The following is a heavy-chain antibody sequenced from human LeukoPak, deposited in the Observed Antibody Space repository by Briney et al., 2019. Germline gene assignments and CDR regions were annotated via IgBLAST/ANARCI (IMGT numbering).Heavy chain of an antibody. CDR2: ISSSSTYI. D-gene: IGHD2/OR15-2a*01. V-gene: IGHV3-21*01. CDR3: ARGSMTADY. Sequence: KAGGSLRLSCAASGFTFRTYTMNWVRQAPGKGLEWVSSISSSSTYIYYADSMKGRFTISRDNAKSSLYLQMNSLGAEDTAVYYCARGSMTADYWGQGTLVTVSS. CDR1: GFTFRTYT. J-gene: IGHJ4*02.